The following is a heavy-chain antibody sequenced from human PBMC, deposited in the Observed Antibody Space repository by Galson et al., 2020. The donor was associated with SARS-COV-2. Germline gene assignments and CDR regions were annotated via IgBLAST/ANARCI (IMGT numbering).Heavy chain of an antibody. J-gene: IGHJ4*02. CDR2: ISYDGSTK. D-gene: IGHD5-12*01. V-gene: IGHV3-30*01. CDR1: GFTFTRFA. Sequence: RGSLRLSCAASGFTFTRFAMHWVRQAPGKGLEWVAVISYDGSTKYYADSVKGRFTISRDNSKNTLYLQMNSLRAEDTALYYCAREIRRGDSWYTYYFDYWGQGTLVTVSS. CDR3: AREIRRGDSWYTYYFDY.